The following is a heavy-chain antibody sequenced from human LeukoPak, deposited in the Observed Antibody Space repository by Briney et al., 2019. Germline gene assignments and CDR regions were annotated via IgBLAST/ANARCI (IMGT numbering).Heavy chain of an antibody. Sequence: PSETLSLTCTVSGGSISSGGYYWSWIRQHPGKGLEWIGYIYYSGSTYYNPSLKSRVTISVDTSKNRFSLKLSSVTAADTAVYYCAREGRGSYYYYYGMDVWGQGTTVTVSS. V-gene: IGHV4-31*03. CDR1: GGSISSGGYY. CDR3: AREGRGSYYYYYGMDV. D-gene: IGHD1-26*01. CDR2: IYYSGST. J-gene: IGHJ6*02.